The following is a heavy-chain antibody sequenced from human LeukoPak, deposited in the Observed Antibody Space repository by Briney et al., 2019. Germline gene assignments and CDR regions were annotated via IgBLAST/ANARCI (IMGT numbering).Heavy chain of an antibody. V-gene: IGHV5-51*01. J-gene: IGHJ4*02. CDR3: ARQHGSGSYYSRAIDY. D-gene: IGHD3-10*01. CDR2: IYPGDSDT. Sequence: PGESLKISCEASGYSFTTYWIGWVRQMPGKGLEWMGIIYPGDSDTRYSPSFQGQVTISADKSINTAYLQWSSLKASDTAMYYCARQHGSGSYYSRAIDYWGQGTLVTVPS. CDR1: GYSFTTYW.